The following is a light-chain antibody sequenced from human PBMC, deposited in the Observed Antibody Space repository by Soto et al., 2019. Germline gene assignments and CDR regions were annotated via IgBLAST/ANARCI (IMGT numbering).Light chain of an antibody. CDR3: HRFNNGPLT. Sequence: EVGMTQSPAALSVSPGDGATLSCRASQGIGDTLAWYQHKPGQTPRLLIYDTSTRATGVPARFSGSRSGTESTPTINSLQSEDFAVYYCHRFNNGPLTFGGGTK. J-gene: IGKJ4*01. CDR2: DTS. CDR1: QGIGDT. V-gene: IGKV3-15*01.